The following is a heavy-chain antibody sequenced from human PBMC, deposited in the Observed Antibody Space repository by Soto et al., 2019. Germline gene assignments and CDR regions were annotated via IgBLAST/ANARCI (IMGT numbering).Heavy chain of an antibody. Sequence: QVQLVQSGAEVKKPGSSVKVSCKASGGTFSSYTISWVRQAPRQGLEWMGRIIPILGIANYAQKFQGRVTITADKSTSTAYMELSSLRSEDTAVYYCARGGSYRIDYWGQGTLVTVSS. J-gene: IGHJ4*02. CDR3: ARGGSYRIDY. D-gene: IGHD1-26*01. CDR1: GGTFSSYT. V-gene: IGHV1-69*02. CDR2: IIPILGIA.